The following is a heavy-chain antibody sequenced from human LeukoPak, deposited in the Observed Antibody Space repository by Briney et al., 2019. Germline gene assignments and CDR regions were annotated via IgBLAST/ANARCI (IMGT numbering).Heavy chain of an antibody. CDR2: TSTYNGNT. Sequence: ASVTVSFKASGYTFTTYGLSWVRLAPGQGLEWMGWTSTYNGNTNVAQRFQGRLTMTTDTSTNTACMELRSLSVDDTAVYFCARDHFGSRRFDPWGQGTLVTVS. D-gene: IGHD3-10*01. V-gene: IGHV1-18*01. CDR3: ARDHFGSRRFDP. J-gene: IGHJ5*02. CDR1: GYTFTTYG.